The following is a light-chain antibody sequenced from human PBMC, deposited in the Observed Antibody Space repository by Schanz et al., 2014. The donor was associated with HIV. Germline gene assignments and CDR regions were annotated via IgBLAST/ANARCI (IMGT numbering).Light chain of an antibody. Sequence: EIVMTQSPATLSVSPGETVTLSCRASQSVGTNLAWYQQKPGQTPSLLIYGASTRATDIPARFGGSGSGTEFALTISSLQSEDFAVYYCQQYVNWPRTFGQGTKVQI. V-gene: IGKV3-15*01. J-gene: IGKJ1*01. CDR2: GAS. CDR1: QSVGTN. CDR3: QQYVNWPRT.